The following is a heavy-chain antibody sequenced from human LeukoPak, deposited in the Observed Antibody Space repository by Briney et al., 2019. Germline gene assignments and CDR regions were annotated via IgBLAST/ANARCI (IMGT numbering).Heavy chain of an antibody. CDR1: GFTFSSYG. CDR3: ARDEVTTPRD. D-gene: IGHD4-17*01. J-gene: IGHJ4*02. CDR2: MWYDGSNK. Sequence: PGGSLRLSCAASGFTFSSYGMHWVRQAPGQGLEWLAVMWYDGSNKYYADTVKGRFTISRDNSKNTLYLQMHSLRAEDTAVYYCARDEVTTPRDWGQGTLVTVSS. V-gene: IGHV3-33*01.